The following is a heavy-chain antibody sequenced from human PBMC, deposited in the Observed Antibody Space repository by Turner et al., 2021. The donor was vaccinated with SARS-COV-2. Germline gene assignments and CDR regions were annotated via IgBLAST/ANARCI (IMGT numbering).Heavy chain of an antibody. V-gene: IGHV3-33*01. Sequence: QVQLVESGGGVVQPGRSLRLSCAASGFTFSSYGMHWVRQAPGKGLEWVAVIWYDGSNKYYADSVKGRFTISRDNSKNTLYLQMNSLRDEDTAVYYCARASQNGYSSSWYDPDIDYWGQGTLVTVSS. CDR2: IWYDGSNK. CDR3: ARASQNGYSSSWYDPDIDY. J-gene: IGHJ4*02. CDR1: GFTFSSYG. D-gene: IGHD6-13*01.